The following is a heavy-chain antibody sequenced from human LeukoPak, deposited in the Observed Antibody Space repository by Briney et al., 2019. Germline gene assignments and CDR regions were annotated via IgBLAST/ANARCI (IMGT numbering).Heavy chain of an antibody. V-gene: IGHV4-59*01. CDR1: GGSIRNYY. J-gene: IGHJ2*01. CDR3: ARVYYSSSYDYWYFDL. CDR2: IYYSGST. D-gene: IGHD6-13*01. Sequence: SETLSLTCTVSGGSIRNYYWSWIWQPPGKGLEWIGYIYYSGSTNYNPSLKSRVTISVDTSKNQFSLKLSSVTAADTAVYYCARVYYSSSYDYWYFDLWGRGTLVTVSS.